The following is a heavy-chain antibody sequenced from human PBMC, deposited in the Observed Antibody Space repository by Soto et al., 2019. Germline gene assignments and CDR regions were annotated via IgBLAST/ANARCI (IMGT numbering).Heavy chain of an antibody. CDR3: ATARTMIWLQLFFDY. Sequence: QVQLQESGPGLVKPSQTLSLTCTVSGGSISSGDYYWSWIRQPPGKGLEWIGYIYYSGSTYYNPSLKSRVTISVDTSKNPFSLKLSAVTAADTAVYYCATARTMIWLQLFFDYWGLGTLVTVSS. CDR1: GGSISSGDYY. D-gene: IGHD5-12*01. J-gene: IGHJ4*02. CDR2: IYYSGST. V-gene: IGHV4-30-4*01.